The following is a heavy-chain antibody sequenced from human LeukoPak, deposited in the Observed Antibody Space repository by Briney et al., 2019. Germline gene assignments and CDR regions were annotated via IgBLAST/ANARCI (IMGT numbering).Heavy chain of an antibody. CDR3: ARVPAFYYGDYWTSSNYFDY. V-gene: IGHV4-4*02. D-gene: IGHD4-17*01. J-gene: IGHJ4*02. Sequence: SETLSLTCAVSGGSIGDSYWWTWVRQPPGKGLEWIGEIYHSGSTNYNPSLKGRVTISLDKSKNQFSLKLNSMTAADTAVYYCARVPAFYYGDYWTSSNYFDYWGQGTLVTVSS. CDR1: GGSIGDSYW. CDR2: IYHSGST.